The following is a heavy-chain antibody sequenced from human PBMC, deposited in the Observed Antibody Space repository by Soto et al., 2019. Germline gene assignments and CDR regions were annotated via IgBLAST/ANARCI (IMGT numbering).Heavy chain of an antibody. V-gene: IGHV3-33*01. D-gene: IGHD2-2*01. J-gene: IGHJ5*02. CDR2: IWYDGSNK. CDR3: ARDPCSSTSCYDVRFDP. CDR1: GFTFSSYG. Sequence: PGGSLRLSCAASGFTFSSYGMHWVRQAPGKGLEWVAVIWYDGSNKYYADSVKGRFTISRDNSKNTLYLQMNSLRAEDTAVYYCARDPCSSTSCYDVRFDPWGQGTLVTVSS.